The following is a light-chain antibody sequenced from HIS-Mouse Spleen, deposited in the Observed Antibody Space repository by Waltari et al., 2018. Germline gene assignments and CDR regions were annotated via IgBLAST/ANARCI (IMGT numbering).Light chain of an antibody. CDR1: SSDVRGYTY. CDR2: EVS. J-gene: IGLJ1*01. V-gene: IGLV2-8*01. Sequence: QSALTQPPSASESPGQPVTIPCTGTSSDVRGYTYVPWYQPHPGKAPKLMIYEVSKRPSGVPDRFSGSKSGNTASLTVSGLQAEDEADYYCSSYAGSNNYVFGTGTKVNVL. CDR3: SSYAGSNNYV.